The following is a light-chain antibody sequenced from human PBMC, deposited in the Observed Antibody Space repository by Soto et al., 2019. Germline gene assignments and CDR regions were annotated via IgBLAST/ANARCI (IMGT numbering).Light chain of an antibody. Sequence: IQMAQSPSTLSASVGDRVTITCRASQSVSDWLAWYQQKPGNPPKLLIYAASTLQSGVPSRFSGSGSGTDFTLTISCLQSEDFATYYCQQYYSYPSITFGQGTRLEIK. J-gene: IGKJ5*01. CDR3: QQYYSYPSIT. CDR1: QSVSDW. CDR2: AAS. V-gene: IGKV1-5*01.